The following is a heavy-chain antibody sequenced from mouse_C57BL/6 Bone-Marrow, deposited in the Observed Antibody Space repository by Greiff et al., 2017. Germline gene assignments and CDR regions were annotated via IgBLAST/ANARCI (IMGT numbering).Heavy chain of an antibody. J-gene: IGHJ1*03. CDR3: APDYYGSSYGGYFDV. Sequence: QVQLQQPGAELVKPGASVKLSCKASGYTFTSYWMHWVKQRPGQGLEWIGMIHPNSGSTNYNEKFKSKATLTVDKSSSTAYMQLSSLTSEDSAVYYCAPDYYGSSYGGYFDVWGTGTTVTVSS. V-gene: IGHV1-64*01. D-gene: IGHD1-1*01. CDR2: IHPNSGST. CDR1: GYTFTSYW.